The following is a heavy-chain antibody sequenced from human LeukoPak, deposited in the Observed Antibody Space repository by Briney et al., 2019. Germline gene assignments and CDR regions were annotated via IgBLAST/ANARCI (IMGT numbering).Heavy chain of an antibody. Sequence: SETLSLTCAVSGGSISSSNWWSWVRQPPGKGLEWIGEIYHSGSTNYNPSLKSRVTISVDKSKNQFSLKLSSVTAADTAVYYWARDYYGWGSYPNGGQETLAPV. J-gene: IGHJ4*02. CDR3: ARDYYGWGSYPN. CDR1: GGSISSSNW. V-gene: IGHV4-4*02. CDR2: IYHSGST. D-gene: IGHD3-10*01.